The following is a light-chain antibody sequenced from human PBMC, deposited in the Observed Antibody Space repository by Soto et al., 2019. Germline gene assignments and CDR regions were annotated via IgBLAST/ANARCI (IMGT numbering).Light chain of an antibody. Sequence: SYELTQPPSVSVSPGQTARITCSGDVFPKQYASWYQQRPGQAPVLVIYKNTERTSGIPERFSGSRSGTSVTLTISGVQAEDEADYYGQSADSGGTYYVFGTGTKVTVL. CDR2: KNT. V-gene: IGLV3-25*02. J-gene: IGLJ1*01. CDR3: QSADSGGTYYV. CDR1: VFPKQY.